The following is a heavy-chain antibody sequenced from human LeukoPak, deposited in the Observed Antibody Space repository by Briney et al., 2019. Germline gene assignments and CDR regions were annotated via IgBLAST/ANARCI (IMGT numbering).Heavy chain of an antibody. D-gene: IGHD3-16*01. CDR1: GFTFSSYA. CDR3: AREVDGGFDP. V-gene: IGHV3-23*01. Sequence: GGSLRLSCAASGFTFSSYAMSWVRQAPGKGLEWVSAISGSGGSTHYADSVKGRFTISRDKSKNTVYLQMNSLKAEDTAVYYCAREVDGGFDPWGQGALVTVSS. CDR2: ISGSGGST. J-gene: IGHJ5*02.